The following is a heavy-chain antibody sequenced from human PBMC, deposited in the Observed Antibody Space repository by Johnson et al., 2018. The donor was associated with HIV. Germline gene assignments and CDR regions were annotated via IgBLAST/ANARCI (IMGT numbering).Heavy chain of an antibody. V-gene: IGHV3-9*01. J-gene: IGHJ3*02. CDR2: ISWNSGSI. D-gene: IGHD1-26*01. CDR3: ARVMYGGSSKSAAFDI. Sequence: VRLVESGGGVVQPGRSLRLSCVASGFTFNSYAMHWFRQAPGKGLEWVSGISWNSGSIGQADSVKGRFTISRENAKNSLYLQMNSLRAGDTAVYYCARVMYGGSSKSAAFDIWGQGTMVTVSS. CDR1: GFTFNSYA.